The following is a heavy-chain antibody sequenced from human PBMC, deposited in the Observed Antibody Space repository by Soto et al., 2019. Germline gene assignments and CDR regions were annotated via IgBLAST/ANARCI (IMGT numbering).Heavy chain of an antibody. CDR3: ARVNYDILTGYLYFDY. CDR2: IYHSGST. Sequence: SETLSLTCGVSGYSISSGYYWGWIRQPPGKGLEWIGSIYHSGSTYYNPSLKSRVTISVDTSKNHFSLKLTSVTAADTAVYYCARVNYDILTGYLYFDYWGQGTLVTVSS. J-gene: IGHJ4*02. CDR1: GYSISSGYY. D-gene: IGHD3-9*01. V-gene: IGHV4-38-2*01.